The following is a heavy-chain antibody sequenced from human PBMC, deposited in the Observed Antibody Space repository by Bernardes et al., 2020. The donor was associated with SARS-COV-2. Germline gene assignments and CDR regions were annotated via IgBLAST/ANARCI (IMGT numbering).Heavy chain of an antibody. D-gene: IGHD4-17*01. V-gene: IGHV3-48*04. J-gene: IGHJ2*01. CDR3: ARILRDNGFGSGYYDL. CDR1: GFTLSSYS. Sequence: GGSLRLSCAASGFTLSSYSMNWVRQAPGKGLEWVSYISSSSATMYYADSVKGRFTISRDNAKNSLYLEMTSLRAEDTAIYYCARILRDNGFGSGYYDLWGRGTLVTVSS. CDR2: ISSSSATM.